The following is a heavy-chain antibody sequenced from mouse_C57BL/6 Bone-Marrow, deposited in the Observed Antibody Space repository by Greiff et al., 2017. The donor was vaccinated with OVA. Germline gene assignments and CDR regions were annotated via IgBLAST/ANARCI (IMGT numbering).Heavy chain of an antibody. D-gene: IGHD1-1*01. Sequence: VQLQESGPGLVAPSQSLSITCTVSGFSLTSYAISWVRQPPGKGLEWLGVIWTGGGTNYNSALKSRLSISKDNSKSQVFLKMNSLQTDDTARYYCARNWGYGSSYRFDYWGQGTTLTVSS. V-gene: IGHV2-9-1*01. CDR2: IWTGGGT. CDR3: ARNWGYGSSYRFDY. CDR1: GFSLTSYA. J-gene: IGHJ2*01.